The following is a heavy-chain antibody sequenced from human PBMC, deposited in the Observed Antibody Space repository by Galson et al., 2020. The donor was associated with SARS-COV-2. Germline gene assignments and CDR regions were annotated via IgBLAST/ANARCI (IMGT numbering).Heavy chain of an antibody. D-gene: IGHD3-3*01. V-gene: IGHV3-7*01. CDR3: ARGYDFWSGYSPYFDY. CDR2: IKQDGSEK. CDR1: GFGFGTYW. J-gene: IGHJ4*02. Sequence: GGSLRLSCAASGFGFGTYWMSWVRQAPGKGLEWVANIKQDGSEKYYVDSVKGRFTISRDNAKNSLYLQMSSLRAEDTAVYYCARGYDFWSGYSPYFDYWGQGTLVTVSS.